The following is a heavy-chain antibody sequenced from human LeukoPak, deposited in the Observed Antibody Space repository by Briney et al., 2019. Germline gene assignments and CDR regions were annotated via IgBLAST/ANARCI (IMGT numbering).Heavy chain of an antibody. CDR2: TYYRSKWYY. CDR1: GDSVSTDSAA. Sequence: SQTLSLTCAISGDSVSTDSAAWNWIRQSPSRGLEWLGRTYYRSKWYYDYAVSMKSRITINPDTSKNQFSLHLNSVGPDDTAVYYCARESTSSFNFWGQGTLVPSPQ. D-gene: IGHD2-2*01. V-gene: IGHV6-1*01. J-gene: IGHJ4*02. CDR3: ARESTSSFNF.